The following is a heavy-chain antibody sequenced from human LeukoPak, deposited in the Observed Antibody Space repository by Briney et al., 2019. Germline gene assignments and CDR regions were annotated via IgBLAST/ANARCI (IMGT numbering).Heavy chain of an antibody. Sequence: SETLSLTCTVSGGSVSSSSYYWSWIRQPPGKGLEWIGYIYYSGITNYDPSLKSRVTMSVDTSKNQFSLRLSSVTAADTAVYYCARDLRGYESSGYSDYWGQGTLVTVSS. V-gene: IGHV4-61*01. CDR3: ARDLRGYESSGYSDY. D-gene: IGHD3-22*01. CDR2: IYYSGIT. J-gene: IGHJ4*02. CDR1: GGSVSSSSYY.